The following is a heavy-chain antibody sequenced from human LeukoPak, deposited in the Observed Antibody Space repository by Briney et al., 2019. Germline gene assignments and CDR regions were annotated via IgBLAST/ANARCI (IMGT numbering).Heavy chain of an antibody. CDR1: GFAFSNYP. V-gene: IGHV3-64*01. Sequence: PGGSLRLSCAASGFAFSNYPMHWVRQAPGKGLEYVSAISSNGGSTYYANSVKGRFTISRDNSKNTLYLQMNSLRAEDTAVYYCAKDPLYTGIYGGGYWGQGTLVTVSS. CDR3: AKDPLYTGIYGGGY. J-gene: IGHJ4*02. D-gene: IGHD1-26*01. CDR2: ISSNGGST.